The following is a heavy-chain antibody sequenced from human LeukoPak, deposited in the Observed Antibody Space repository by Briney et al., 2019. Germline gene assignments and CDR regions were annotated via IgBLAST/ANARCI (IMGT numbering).Heavy chain of an antibody. Sequence: PGGSLRLSCAASGFTFSAYGMSWFPQAPGKGLEWVSAITYSSGNTYYADSVKGRFTISRDNSKNTLYLQMNSLRAEDTALYYCAKDGTGCGGDCYSDYWGQGTLVTVSS. D-gene: IGHD2-21*02. J-gene: IGHJ4*02. V-gene: IGHV3-23*01. CDR1: GFTFSAYG. CDR2: ITYSSGNT. CDR3: AKDGTGCGGDCYSDY.